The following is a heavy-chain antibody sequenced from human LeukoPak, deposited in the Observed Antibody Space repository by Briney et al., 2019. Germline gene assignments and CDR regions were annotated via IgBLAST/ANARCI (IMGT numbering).Heavy chain of an antibody. J-gene: IGHJ4*02. V-gene: IGHV4-34*01. CDR1: GGSFSGYY. CDR3: ARVNGDAHNKSDY. CDR2: INHSGST. D-gene: IGHD5-24*01. Sequence: SETLSLTCAVYGGSFSGYYWSWIRRPPGKGLEWIGEINHSGSTNYNPSLKSRVTISVDTSKNQFSLKLTSVTAADTAVYYCARVNGDAHNKSDYWGQGTLVTVSS.